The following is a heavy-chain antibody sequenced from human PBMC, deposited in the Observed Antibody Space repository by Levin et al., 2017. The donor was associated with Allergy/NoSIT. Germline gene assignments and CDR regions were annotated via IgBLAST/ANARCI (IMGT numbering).Heavy chain of an antibody. CDR1: GYTFTTYS. J-gene: IGHJ4*02. CDR3: ARDDYCSGNRCYSFKY. CDR2: INTNTGNP. V-gene: IGHV7-4-1*02. Sequence: GASVKVSCKASGYTFTTYSLNWVRQAPGQGLEWMGWINTNTGNPTYAQGFTGRFVLSVDTSVSTAYLQISSLKAEDTAVYYCARDDYCSGNRCYSFKYWGQGTLVTVSS. D-gene: IGHD2-15*01.